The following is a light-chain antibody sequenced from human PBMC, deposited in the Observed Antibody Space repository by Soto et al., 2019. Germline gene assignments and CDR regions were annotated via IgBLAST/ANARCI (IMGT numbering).Light chain of an antibody. CDR2: DAS. J-gene: IGKJ1*01. Sequence: EIVLTQSPATLSLSPGERATFSCSASQSVSSYLAWYQQKPGQAPRLLIYDASNRAAGIPARFSGSGSGTYFTLTISSLEPEDFAVYYGQQRSNWWTFGQGTKVEIK. CDR1: QSVSSY. V-gene: IGKV3-11*01. CDR3: QQRSNWWT.